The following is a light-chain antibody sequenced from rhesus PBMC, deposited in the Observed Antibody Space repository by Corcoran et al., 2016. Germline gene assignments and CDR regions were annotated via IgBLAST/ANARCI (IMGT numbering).Light chain of an antibody. Sequence: DIQLTQSPSSLSASVGDRVTITCRASQGISNYLAWYQQKSGKAPNLLIYDASNLQSGVPSRFAGSGSGTEFTLTITSLPPEDFATYYCQQRNSYPYSFGQGTKVEVK. CDR2: DAS. V-gene: IGKV1-38*01. CDR1: QGISNY. CDR3: QQRNSYPYS. J-gene: IGKJ2*01.